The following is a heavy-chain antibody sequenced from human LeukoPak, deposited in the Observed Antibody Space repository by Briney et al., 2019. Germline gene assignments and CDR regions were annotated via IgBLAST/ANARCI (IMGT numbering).Heavy chain of an antibody. J-gene: IGHJ4*02. CDR2: ISGSGGST. CDR3: AKDNQYYYDSSGYYRFDY. D-gene: IGHD3-22*01. V-gene: IGHV3-23*01. Sequence: GGSLRLSCAASGITLSNYAMNWVRQAPGKGLEWVSAISGSGGSTYYADSVKGRFTISRDNSKNTLYLQMKSLRAEDTAVYYCAKDNQYYYDSSGYYRFDYWGQGTLVTVSS. CDR1: GITLSNYA.